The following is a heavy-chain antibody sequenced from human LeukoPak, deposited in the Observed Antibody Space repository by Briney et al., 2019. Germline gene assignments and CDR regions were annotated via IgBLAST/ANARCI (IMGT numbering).Heavy chain of an antibody. Sequence: GGSLRLSCSALGFNFSNYAMHWVRQAPGKGLEYVSAISSNGGTTYYANSVRGRFTISRDNSKNTLYLQMGSLRAEDMAVYYCAIGSRNHYDGSGYYYYWGQGTLVTVSS. CDR1: GFNFSNYA. D-gene: IGHD3-22*01. V-gene: IGHV3-64*01. CDR3: AIGSRNHYDGSGYYYY. CDR2: ISSNGGTT. J-gene: IGHJ4*02.